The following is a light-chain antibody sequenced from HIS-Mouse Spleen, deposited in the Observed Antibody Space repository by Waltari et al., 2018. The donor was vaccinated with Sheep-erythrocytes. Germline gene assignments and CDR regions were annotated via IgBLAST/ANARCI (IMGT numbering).Light chain of an antibody. CDR1: SSDVVGYNY. Sequence: QSALTQPRSVSGSPGQSVTISCTGTSSDVVGYNYVSWYQQHPGKAPKLMIYDVSKRPSGVPDRFSGSKSGNTASLTISGLQAEDEADYYCCSYAGSSTWVFGGGTKLTVL. J-gene: IGLJ3*02. V-gene: IGLV2-11*01. CDR2: DVS. CDR3: CSYAGSSTWV.